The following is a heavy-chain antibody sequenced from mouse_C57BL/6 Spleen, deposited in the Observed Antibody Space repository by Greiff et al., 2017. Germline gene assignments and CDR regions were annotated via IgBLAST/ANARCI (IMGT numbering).Heavy chain of an antibody. V-gene: IGHV1-69*01. CDR3: ARPNHAGAWFAY. CDR2: IDPSDSYT. CDR1: GYTFTSYW. D-gene: IGHD6-1*01. Sequence: VQLQQPGAELVMPAASVKLSCKASGYTFTSYWMHWVKQRPGQGLEWIGEIDPSDSYTNYNQKFKGRSTLTVDKSYSIAYMQLSSLTSEDSAVYYCARPNHAGAWFAYWGQGTLVTVSA. J-gene: IGHJ3*01.